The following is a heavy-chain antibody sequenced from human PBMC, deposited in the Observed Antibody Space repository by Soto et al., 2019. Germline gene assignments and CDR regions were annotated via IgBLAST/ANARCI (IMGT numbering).Heavy chain of an antibody. CDR3: VKDGGYCSSTTCYSPRNHYFDS. CDR2: IKFDGSEK. D-gene: IGHD2-2*01. J-gene: IGHJ4*02. Sequence: GGSLRLSCAASGFTFSDYWMSWVRQAPGKGPEWVANIKFDGSEKQYVDSVKGRFSISRDNSRNSLFLQMNSLRAGDTAVYYCVKDGGYCSSTTCYSPRNHYFDSWGQGTLVTVS. V-gene: IGHV3-7*03. CDR1: GFTFSDYW.